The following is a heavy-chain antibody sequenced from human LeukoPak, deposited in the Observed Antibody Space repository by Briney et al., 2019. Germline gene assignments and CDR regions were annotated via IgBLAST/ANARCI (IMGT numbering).Heavy chain of an antibody. CDR2: IRYDGSNK. D-gene: IGHD6-13*01. CDR3: AKPLYSSSWFFDY. V-gene: IGHV3-30*02. CDR1: GFTLSSYA. Sequence: PGGSLRLSCAASGFTLSSYAMSWVRQAPGKGLEWVAFIRYDGSNKYYADSVKGRFTISRDNSKNTLYLQMNSLRAEDTAVYYCAKPLYSSSWFFDYWGQGTLVTVSS. J-gene: IGHJ4*02.